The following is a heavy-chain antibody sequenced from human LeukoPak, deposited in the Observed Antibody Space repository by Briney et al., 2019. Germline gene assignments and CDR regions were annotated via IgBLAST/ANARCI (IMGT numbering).Heavy chain of an antibody. CDR3: ARGRTSCYFSSHYYYYMDV. V-gene: IGHV4-39*07. D-gene: IGHD2-2*01. CDR1: GGSISSSSYY. CDR2: IYYSGST. J-gene: IGHJ6*03. Sequence: SETLSLTCTVSGGSISSSSYYWGWIRQPPGKGLEWLGSIYYSGSTYYNPSLKSRVTISVDTSKNQFSQKLSSVTAADTAVYYCARGRTSCYFSSHYYYYMDVWGKGTTVTVSS.